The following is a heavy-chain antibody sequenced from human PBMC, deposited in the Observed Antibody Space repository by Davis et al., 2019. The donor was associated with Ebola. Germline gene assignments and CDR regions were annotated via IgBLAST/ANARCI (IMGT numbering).Heavy chain of an antibody. V-gene: IGHV3-7*01. CDR3: ARDQMDIVLVPVVGFDY. J-gene: IGHJ4*02. Sequence: GESLKISCAVSGFPFNMYWMSWVRQTPGKGLEWLANINQDGSEKYYVDSVKGRFTISRDNGENLLFLQMNSLRVDDTAVYYCARDQMDIVLVPVVGFDYWGQGTLVTVSS. CDR1: GFPFNMYW. D-gene: IGHD2-2*03. CDR2: INQDGSEK.